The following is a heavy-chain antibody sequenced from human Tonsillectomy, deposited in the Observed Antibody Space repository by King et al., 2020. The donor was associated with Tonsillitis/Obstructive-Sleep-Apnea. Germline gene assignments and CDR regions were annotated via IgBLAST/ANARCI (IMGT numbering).Heavy chain of an antibody. Sequence: LQLQESGPGLVKPSETLSLTCTVSGGSISSSSYYWGWIRQPPGKGLEWIGSIYYSGSTYYNPSLKSRVTISVDTSKNQFSLKLSSVTAADTAVYYCASYYDSSSYFPFDYWGQGTLVTVSS. CDR2: IYYSGST. J-gene: IGHJ4*02. D-gene: IGHD3-22*01. CDR1: GGSISSSSYY. V-gene: IGHV4-39*01. CDR3: ASYYDSSSYFPFDY.